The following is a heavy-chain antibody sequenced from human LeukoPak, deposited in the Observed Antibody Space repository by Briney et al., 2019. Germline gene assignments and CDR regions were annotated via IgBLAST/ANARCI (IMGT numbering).Heavy chain of an antibody. D-gene: IGHD3-10*01. V-gene: IGHV3-53*01. J-gene: IGHJ4*02. CDR3: ARAHPRAITLIRGVSDY. Sequence: AGGSLRLSCAASGFTVSSNYMSWVRQAPGKGLEWVSVIYSGGSTYYADSMKGRFTISRDNAKNSLYLQMNSLRAEDTAVYYCARAHPRAITLIRGVSDYWGQGTLVTVSS. CDR1: GFTVSSNY. CDR2: IYSGGST.